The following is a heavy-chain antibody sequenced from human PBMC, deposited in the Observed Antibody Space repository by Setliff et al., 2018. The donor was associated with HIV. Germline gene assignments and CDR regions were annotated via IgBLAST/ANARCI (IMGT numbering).Heavy chain of an antibody. CDR3: ARIRAGALLNAFDV. CDR2: ISGYSDNT. D-gene: IGHD1-26*01. V-gene: IGHV1-18*01. Sequence: AASVKVSCKASGYTFSNFAIGWLRQAPGQGLEWMGWISGYSDNTYYAQSLQGRVTMTTDTTSSTSYMELRSLRSDDTAMYYCARIRAGALLNAFDVWGQGTMVTVSS. J-gene: IGHJ3*01. CDR1: GYTFSNFA.